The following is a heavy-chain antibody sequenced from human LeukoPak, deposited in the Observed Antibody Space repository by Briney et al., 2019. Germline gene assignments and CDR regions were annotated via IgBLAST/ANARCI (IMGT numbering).Heavy chain of an antibody. J-gene: IGHJ4*02. CDR3: AKDSWMATASPFDY. D-gene: IGHD5-24*01. CDR2: IWYDGSNK. V-gene: IGHV3-33*06. Sequence: GGSLRLSCAASGFTFSSYGMQWVRQAPGKGLEWVAVIWYDGSNKYYADSVKGRFTISRDNSKNTLYLQMNSLRAEDTAVYYCAKDSWMATASPFDYWGQGTLVTVSS. CDR1: GFTFSSYG.